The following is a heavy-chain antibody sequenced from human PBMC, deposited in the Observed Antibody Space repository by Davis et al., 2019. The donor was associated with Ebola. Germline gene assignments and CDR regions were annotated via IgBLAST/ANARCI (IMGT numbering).Heavy chain of an antibody. CDR3: SGSLRLNDY. Sequence: GESLKISCAASGFTFSGSAMHWVRQASGKGLEWVGRIRSKANSYATAYAASVKGRFTISRDGSKNTAYLQMNSLKTEDTAVYYCSGSLRLNDYWGQGTLVTVSS. CDR2: IRSKANSYAT. V-gene: IGHV3-73*01. CDR1: GFTFSGSA. D-gene: IGHD3-10*01. J-gene: IGHJ4*02.